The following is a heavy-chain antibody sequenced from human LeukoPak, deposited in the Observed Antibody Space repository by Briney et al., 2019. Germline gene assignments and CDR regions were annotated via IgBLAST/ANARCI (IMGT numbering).Heavy chain of an antibody. D-gene: IGHD1-14*01. CDR3: ARDRTGQEANWFDP. Sequence: SVKVSCKASGGTFSSYSISWVRQAPGQGLEWMGGIIPIFETTNYAQKFQGRVTITTDESTSTAYMELSSLRSEDTAVYYCARDRTGQEANWFDPWGQGTLVTVSS. V-gene: IGHV1-69*05. CDR1: GGTFSSYS. J-gene: IGHJ5*02. CDR2: IIPIFETT.